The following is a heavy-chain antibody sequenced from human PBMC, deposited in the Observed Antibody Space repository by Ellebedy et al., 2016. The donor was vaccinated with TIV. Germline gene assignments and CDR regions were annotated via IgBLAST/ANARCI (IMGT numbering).Heavy chain of an antibody. CDR3: AASESADSDY. J-gene: IGHJ4*02. CDR2: MYYSGSS. D-gene: IGHD2-2*01. CDR1: GGSIRNYY. Sequence: MPSETLSLTCTVSGGSIRNYYWTWIRQPPGKGLEWIGHMYYSGSSNYNHSLRSRFTMYIDTSKNQFSLKMSSVTAADTAVYYCAASESADSDYWGPGTLVTVSS. V-gene: IGHV4-59*01.